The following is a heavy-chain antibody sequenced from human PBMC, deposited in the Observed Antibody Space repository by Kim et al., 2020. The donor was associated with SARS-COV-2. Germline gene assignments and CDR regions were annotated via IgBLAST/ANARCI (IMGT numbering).Heavy chain of an antibody. Sequence: GGSLRLSCAASGFNFSSYGMHWVRQAPGKGLEWVAVISYVGSNKYYADSVKGRFTISRDNSKNTLYLQMNSLRAEDTAVYYCAKESGSGSYYAWTYYYYGMDVWGQGTTVTVSS. CDR3: AKESGSGSYYAWTYYYYGMDV. CDR2: ISYVGSNK. V-gene: IGHV3-30*18. J-gene: IGHJ6*02. D-gene: IGHD3-10*01. CDR1: GFNFSSYG.